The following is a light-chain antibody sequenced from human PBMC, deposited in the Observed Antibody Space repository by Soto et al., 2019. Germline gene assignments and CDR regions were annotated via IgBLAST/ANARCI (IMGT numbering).Light chain of an antibody. CDR2: NDN. J-gene: IGLJ1*01. CDR3: AVWDHSLNGLYV. CDR1: SSNIGSYT. V-gene: IGLV1-44*01. Sequence: QSVLTQPPSASGTPGQRVTISCSGSSSNIGSYTVNWYQQLPGTAPKLLIYNDNQRPSGVPDRFSGSKSGTSASLAISGLQSEDEADYFCAVWDHSLNGLYVFGTGTKVTVL.